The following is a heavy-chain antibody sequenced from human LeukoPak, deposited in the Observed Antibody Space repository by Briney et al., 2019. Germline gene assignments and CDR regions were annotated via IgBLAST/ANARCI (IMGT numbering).Heavy chain of an antibody. Sequence: GGSLRLSCAASGFTFSSYAMSWVRQPPGKGLEWASSISGSDSSIYYADSVKGRFTISRDNSKNTLYLQMSSLRAEDTAVYFCAKVSLPSLWFGELNDYWGQGTLVTVSS. CDR3: AKVSLPSLWFGELNDY. CDR1: GFTFSSYA. CDR2: ISGSDSSI. V-gene: IGHV3-23*01. J-gene: IGHJ4*02. D-gene: IGHD3-10*01.